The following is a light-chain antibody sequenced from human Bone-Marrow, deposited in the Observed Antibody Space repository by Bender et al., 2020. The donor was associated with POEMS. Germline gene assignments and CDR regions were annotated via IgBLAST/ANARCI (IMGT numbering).Light chain of an antibody. Sequence: QSALTQPASVSASPGQSITISCTRSSSDIGTYDLVSWYQHHPGKAPKLMIYEVIKRPSGVSNRFSGSRSGTSASLAISGLQSEDEADYYCAVWDDSLNGWVFGGGTKLTVL. CDR1: SSDIGTYDL. CDR2: EVI. J-gene: IGLJ3*02. V-gene: IGLV2-14*02. CDR3: AVWDDSLNGWV.